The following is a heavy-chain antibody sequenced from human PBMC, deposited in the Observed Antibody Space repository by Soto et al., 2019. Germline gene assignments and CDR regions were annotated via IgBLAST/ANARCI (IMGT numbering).Heavy chain of an antibody. CDR1: GYTFTSYD. Sequence: ASVKVSCKASGYTFTSYDINWVRQATGQGLEWMGWMNPNSGNTGYAQKFQGRVTMTRNTSISTAYMELSSLRSEDTAVYYCARSGRGSGSYYQHFDYWGQGTLVTVSS. J-gene: IGHJ4*02. V-gene: IGHV1-8*01. CDR3: ARSGRGSGSYYQHFDY. D-gene: IGHD3-10*01. CDR2: MNPNSGNT.